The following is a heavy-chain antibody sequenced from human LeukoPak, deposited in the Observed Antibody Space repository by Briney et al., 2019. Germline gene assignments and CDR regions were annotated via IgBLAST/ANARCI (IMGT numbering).Heavy chain of an antibody. V-gene: IGHV3-23*01. CDR2: ITVNGRYT. D-gene: IGHD2-21*02. CDR3: ARPSTVTPPHYFNY. Sequence: GGSLRLSCAASGFTVSSNYMSWVRQAPGKGLEWVSTITVNGRYTYYADSVKGRFTISRDNSRSTLYLQLNSLRADDTAVYYCARPSTVTPPHYFNYWGQGTLVTVSS. J-gene: IGHJ4*02. CDR1: GFTVSSNY.